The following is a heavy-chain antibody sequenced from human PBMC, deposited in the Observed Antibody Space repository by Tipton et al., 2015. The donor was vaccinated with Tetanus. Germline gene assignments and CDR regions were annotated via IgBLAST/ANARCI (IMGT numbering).Heavy chain of an antibody. CDR2: MYSGGGT. Sequence: SLRLSCAASGFTFDDYAMHWVRQAPGKGLEWVSFMYSGGGTYYADSVKGRFTISRDKSKNTLYLQMNSLRVEDTAAYYCARVPGVLWGQGTTVIVSS. J-gene: IGHJ6*02. CDR3: ARVPGVL. D-gene: IGHD2-8*01. CDR1: GFTFDDYA. V-gene: IGHV3-66*01.